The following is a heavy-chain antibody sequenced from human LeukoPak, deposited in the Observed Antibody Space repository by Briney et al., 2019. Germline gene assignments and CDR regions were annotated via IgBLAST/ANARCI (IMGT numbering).Heavy chain of an antibody. V-gene: IGHV4-59*01. J-gene: IGHJ4*02. CDR2: IYYSGSS. Sequence: SETLSLTCTVSGGFISNYYWSWIRQSPGKGLEYVGHIYYSGSSTYNPSLKSRVTFSVDTSKNQFSLRLSSVTAADTAVYYCARGPDTFDYWGQGTLVTVSS. D-gene: IGHD5-18*01. CDR3: ARGPDTFDY. CDR1: GGFISNYY.